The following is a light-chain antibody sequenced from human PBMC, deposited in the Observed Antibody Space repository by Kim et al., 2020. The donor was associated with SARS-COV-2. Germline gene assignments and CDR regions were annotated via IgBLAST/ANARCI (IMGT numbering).Light chain of an antibody. J-gene: IGLJ2*01. Sequence: ALGPTVRITCQGDSLRKYYATWYQQKPGQAPLLVLYDQNSRPSGIPDRFSGSSSGNTASLTITGAQAEDEADYYCSSRDTSGDLVVFGGGTQLTVL. CDR3: SSRDTSGDLVV. CDR2: DQN. V-gene: IGLV3-19*01. CDR1: SLRKYY.